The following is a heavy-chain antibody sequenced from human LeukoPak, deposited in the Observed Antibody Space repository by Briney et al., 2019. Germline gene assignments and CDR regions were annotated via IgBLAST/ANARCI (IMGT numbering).Heavy chain of an antibody. CDR2: INGDESVA. J-gene: IGHJ4*02. D-gene: IGHD1-26*01. CDR3: ARGPPHTGNYYPGDY. CDR1: GFTLSTYW. V-gene: IGHV3-74*01. Sequence: GGSLRLSCIASGFTLSTYWMHWVRQAPRKGLVWVSRINGDESVASYADSVNGRFTIFIDNAKKTIYLQMNGLRAEDAAVYYCARGPPHTGNYYPGDYWGQGTLVTVSS.